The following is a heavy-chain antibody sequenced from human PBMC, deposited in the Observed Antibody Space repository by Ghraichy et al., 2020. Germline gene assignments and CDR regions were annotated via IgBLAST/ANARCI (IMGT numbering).Heavy chain of an antibody. V-gene: IGHV4-39*01. D-gene: IGHD5-18*01. CDR2: IYYSGSA. Sequence: SETLSLTCTVSAGSISSTSYYWGWIRQPPGKGLEWIGSIYYSGSAYYNPSLKSRVTISVDTSKSQFSLKLNSVTAADTAVYYCASARYSYGPTDYWGQGTLVTFSS. CDR3: ASARYSYGPTDY. J-gene: IGHJ4*02. CDR1: AGSISSTSYY.